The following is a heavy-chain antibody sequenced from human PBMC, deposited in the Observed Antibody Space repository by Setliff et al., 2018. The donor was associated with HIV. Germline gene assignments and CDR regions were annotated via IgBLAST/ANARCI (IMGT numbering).Heavy chain of an antibody. Sequence: SETLSLTCAVYGGSFSNYYWSWIRQSTGKGLEWIGEINHSGSSNYNPSLKSRVTMSVDTSKNQFSLRLSSVTAADTAVYYCARVRDPNWNYDMDVWGQGTTVTVSS. CDR1: GGSFSNYY. V-gene: IGHV4-34*01. CDR3: ARVRDPNWNYDMDV. J-gene: IGHJ6*02. D-gene: IGHD1-20*01. CDR2: INHSGSS.